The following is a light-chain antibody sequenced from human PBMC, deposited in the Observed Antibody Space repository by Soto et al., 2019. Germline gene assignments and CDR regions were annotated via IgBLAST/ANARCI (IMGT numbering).Light chain of an antibody. Sequence: QSARTQPASVSGSPGQSITISCTGTSSDVAGYNYVSWYQQHPGKAPKLFIYAVTNRPSGVSIRFSGSKSGNTASLTISGLQAEDEADYYCCSYTSSTAYVFGRGTKVTVL. CDR2: AVT. CDR3: CSYTSSTAYV. CDR1: SSDVAGYNY. V-gene: IGLV2-14*01. J-gene: IGLJ1*01.